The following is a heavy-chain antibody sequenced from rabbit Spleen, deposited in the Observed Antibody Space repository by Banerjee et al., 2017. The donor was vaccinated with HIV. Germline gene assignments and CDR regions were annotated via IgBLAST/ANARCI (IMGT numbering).Heavy chain of an antibody. Sequence: QSLEESGGDLVKPGASLTLTCTASGFTISSSYWICWVRQAPGKGLEWIACIYADSSSFTYYASWAKGRFTISKTSSTTVTLQMTSLTAADTATYFCARSTYGYDDYGDLYYAAMDLWGQGTLVTVS. J-gene: IGHJ6*01. CDR1: GFTISSSYW. CDR3: ARSTYGYDDYGDLYYAAMDL. CDR2: IYADSSSFT. V-gene: IGHV1S40*01. D-gene: IGHD2-1*01.